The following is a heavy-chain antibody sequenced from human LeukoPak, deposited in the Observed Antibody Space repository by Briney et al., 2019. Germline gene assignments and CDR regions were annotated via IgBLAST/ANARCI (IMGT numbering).Heavy chain of an antibody. J-gene: IGHJ4*02. D-gene: IGHD1-26*01. V-gene: IGHV3-33*08. Sequence: GGSLRLSCAASRFTFSNYAMHWVRQAPGKGLEWVAVIWYDGSNKYYVDSVKGRFTISRDNSKNTLYLQMNSLRAEDTAVYYCARGPVGATLYYFDYWGQGTLVTVSS. CDR1: RFTFSNYA. CDR3: ARGPVGATLYYFDY. CDR2: IWYDGSNK.